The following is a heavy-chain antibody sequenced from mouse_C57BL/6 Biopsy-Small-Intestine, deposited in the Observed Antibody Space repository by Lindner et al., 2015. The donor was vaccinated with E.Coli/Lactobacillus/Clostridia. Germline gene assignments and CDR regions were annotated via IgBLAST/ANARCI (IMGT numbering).Heavy chain of an antibody. D-gene: IGHD1-1*01. CDR3: PADILIGYYQSVSFQF. V-gene: IGHV1-83*01. CDR2: DPENAETI. Sequence: SVKVSCKVSGNSLTKLSMHWVRQAPGKGLEWMGGFDPENAETIYAQKFQGRVTMTEDTSTDTAFMELSSLTSEDTAVYYCTPADILIGYYQSVSFQFWGQGTLVTVSS. J-gene: IGHJ3*01. CDR1: NSLTKLSM.